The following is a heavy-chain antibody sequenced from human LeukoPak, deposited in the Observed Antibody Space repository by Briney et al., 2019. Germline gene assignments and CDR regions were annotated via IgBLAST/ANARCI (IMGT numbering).Heavy chain of an antibody. J-gene: IGHJ4*02. V-gene: IGHV4-61*02. CDR1: GGSISSGSDY. CDR2: IYTSGST. Sequence: PSQTLSLTYTVAGGSISSGSDYWSWLRQPAGKGLEWIGVIYTSGSTNYNPSLKSRVTISVDTSKHQFSLKLSSVTAADTAVYYCARDSSADYDSSGYYDYWGQGTLVTVSS. CDR3: ARDSSADYDSSGYYDY. D-gene: IGHD3-22*01.